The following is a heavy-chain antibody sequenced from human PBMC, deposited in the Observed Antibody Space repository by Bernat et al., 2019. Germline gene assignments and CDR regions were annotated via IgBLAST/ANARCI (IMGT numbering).Heavy chain of an antibody. V-gene: IGHV3-74*02. CDR3: ARAYRNRFDY. CDR2: INSDGSST. CDR1: GFTFDDYA. D-gene: IGHD3-16*01. J-gene: IGHJ4*02. Sequence: EVQLVESGGGLVQPGRSLRLSCAASGFTFDDYAMHWVRQAPGKGLVWVSRINSDGSSTSYADSVKGRFTISRDNAKNTLYLQMNSLRAEDTAVYYCARAYRNRFDYWGQGTLVTVSS.